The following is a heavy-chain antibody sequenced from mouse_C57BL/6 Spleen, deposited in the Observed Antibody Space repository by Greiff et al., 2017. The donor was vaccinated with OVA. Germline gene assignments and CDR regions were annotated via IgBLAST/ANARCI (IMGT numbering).Heavy chain of an antibody. Sequence: QVQLQQPGAELVMPGASVKLSCKASGYTFTSYWMHWVKQRPGQGLEWVGEIDPSDSYTNYNQKFKGKSTLTVDKSSSTAYMQLSSLTSEDSAVYYCARSLYYYGSSYVAYGGQGTLVTVSA. CDR3: ARSLYYYGSSYVAY. J-gene: IGHJ3*01. V-gene: IGHV1-69*01. CDR2: IDPSDSYT. CDR1: GYTFTSYW. D-gene: IGHD1-1*01.